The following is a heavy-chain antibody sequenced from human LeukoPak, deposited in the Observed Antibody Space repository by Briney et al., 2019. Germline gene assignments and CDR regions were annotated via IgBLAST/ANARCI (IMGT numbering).Heavy chain of an antibody. CDR2: INHSGST. CDR3: ARVVGSSRPNHHFDY. D-gene: IGHD6-6*01. V-gene: IGHV4-34*01. CDR1: GGSFSGYY. J-gene: IGHJ4*02. Sequence: KTSETLSLTCAVYGGSFSGYYWSWIRQPPGKGLEWNGEINHSGSTNYNPSLKSRVTISVDTSKNQFSLKLSSVTAADTAVYYCARVVGSSRPNHHFDYWGQGTLVTVSS.